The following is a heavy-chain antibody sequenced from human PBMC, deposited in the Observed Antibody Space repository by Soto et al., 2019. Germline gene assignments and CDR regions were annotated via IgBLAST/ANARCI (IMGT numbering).Heavy chain of an antibody. CDR1: GFTFSSYA. Sequence: GGSLRLSCAASGFTFSSYAMSWVRQAPGKGLEWVSYTSSSGSTIYYADSVKGRFTISRDNAKNSLYLQMNSLRAEDTAVYYCARPRVATIGADAFDIWGQGTMVTVSS. CDR2: TSSSGSTI. J-gene: IGHJ3*02. CDR3: ARPRVATIGADAFDI. D-gene: IGHD5-12*01. V-gene: IGHV3-48*04.